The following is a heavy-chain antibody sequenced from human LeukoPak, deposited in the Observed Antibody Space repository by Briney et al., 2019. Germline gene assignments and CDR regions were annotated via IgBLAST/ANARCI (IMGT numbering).Heavy chain of an antibody. CDR2: ISYDGSNK. V-gene: IGHV3-30-3*01. CDR3: ARVAFGLYVMDV. CDR1: RFTFSSYT. Sequence: GGSLRLSCAASRFTFSSYTMHWVRQAPGKGLEWVAVISYDGSNKYYADSVKGRFTISRDNSKNTLYLQMSSLRAEDTAVYYCARVAFGLYVMDVWGQGTTVTVSS. J-gene: IGHJ6*02. D-gene: IGHD3/OR15-3a*01.